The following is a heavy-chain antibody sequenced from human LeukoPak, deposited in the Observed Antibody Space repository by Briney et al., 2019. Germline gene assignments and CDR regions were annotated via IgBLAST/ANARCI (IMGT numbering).Heavy chain of an antibody. CDR3: ARGVDIVVVPAGGLYMDV. J-gene: IGHJ6*03. CDR1: GGSISSYY. D-gene: IGHD2-2*03. CDR2: IYYSGST. Sequence: PSETLSLTCTVSGGSISSYYWSWIRQPPGKGLEWIGYIYYSGSTNYNPSLKSRVTISVDTSKNQFPLKLSSVTAADTAVYYCARGVDIVVVPAGGLYMDVWGKGTTVTVSS. V-gene: IGHV4-59*01.